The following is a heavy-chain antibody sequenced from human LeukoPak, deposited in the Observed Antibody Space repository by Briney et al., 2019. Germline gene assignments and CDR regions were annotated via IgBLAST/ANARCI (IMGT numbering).Heavy chain of an antibody. CDR3: ARDSGSPTDDAFDI. V-gene: IGHV3-7*01. Sequence: AGRSLRLSCAASGFSFSGYWMSWVRQAPGRGPEWVATIRDDGGEQYYVDSVKGRFTISRDNAKNSLYLQMNSLRAEDTAVYYCARDSGSPTDDAFDIWGQGTMVTVSS. J-gene: IGHJ3*02. CDR2: IRDDGGEQ. D-gene: IGHD1-26*01. CDR1: GFSFSGYW.